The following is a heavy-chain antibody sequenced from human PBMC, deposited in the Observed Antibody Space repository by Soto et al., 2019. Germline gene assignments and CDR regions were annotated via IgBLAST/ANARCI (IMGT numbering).Heavy chain of an antibody. D-gene: IGHD2-15*01. CDR1: GYTFTSYG. CDR3: ARDGVTVEAPFMVAATPTEHNWFEP. J-gene: IGHJ5*02. Sequence: ASVKVSCKASGYTFTSYGISWVRQAPGQGLEWMGWISAYNGNTNYAQKLQGRVTMTTDTSTSTAYMELRSLRSDDTAVYYCARDGVTVEAPFMVAATPTEHNWFEPWGQGTLVTVSS. CDR2: ISAYNGNT. V-gene: IGHV1-18*01.